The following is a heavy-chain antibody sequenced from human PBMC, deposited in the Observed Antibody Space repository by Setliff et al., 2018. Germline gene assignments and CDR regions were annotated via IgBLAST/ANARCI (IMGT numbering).Heavy chain of an antibody. D-gene: IGHD6-6*01. CDR1: GGTFSDYH. CDR2: INHRGST. J-gene: IGHJ4*02. CDR3: ARGRNIAARLLDS. V-gene: IGHV4-34*01. Sequence: SETLSLTCAAYGGTFSDYHWTWIRQSPEKGLEWIGEINHRGSTNYNPSLKSRVTISIHMSWNQFSLRLSSLTAADTAVYYCARGRNIAARLLDSWGQGNLVTVSS.